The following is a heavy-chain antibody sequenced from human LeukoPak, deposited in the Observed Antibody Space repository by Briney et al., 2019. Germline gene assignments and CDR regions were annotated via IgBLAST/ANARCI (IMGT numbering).Heavy chain of an antibody. Sequence: PSERLSLTCAVVGASFSGYYWGWIRQPPREGLEWVGEIHPSGTTNYNPSLKGRVTISVDTSKNQFSLKLSSVTAADTAVYYCARERYYGSGSYYRKPYGMDVWGKGTTVTVSS. J-gene: IGHJ6*04. CDR2: IHPSGTT. CDR1: GASFSGYY. D-gene: IGHD3-10*01. V-gene: IGHV4-34*01. CDR3: ARERYYGSGSYYRKPYGMDV.